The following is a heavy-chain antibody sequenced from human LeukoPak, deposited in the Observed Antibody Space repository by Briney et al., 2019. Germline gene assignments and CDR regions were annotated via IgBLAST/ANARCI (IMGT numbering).Heavy chain of an antibody. J-gene: IGHJ3*02. D-gene: IGHD4-17*01. V-gene: IGHV3-7*01. CDR2: IKQDGSEK. CDR1: GFTFSSYW. Sequence: GGSLRLSCAASGFTFSSYWMSWVRQAPGKGLEWVANIKQDGSEKYYVDSVKGRFTISRDNAKNSLYLQMNSLRAEDTVVYYCARDSPYGDYDAFDIWGQGTMVTVSS. CDR3: ARDSPYGDYDAFDI.